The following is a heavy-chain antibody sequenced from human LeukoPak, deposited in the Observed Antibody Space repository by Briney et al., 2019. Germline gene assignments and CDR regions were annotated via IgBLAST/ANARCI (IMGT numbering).Heavy chain of an antibody. J-gene: IGHJ5*02. D-gene: IGHD3-9*01. Sequence: ASVKVSCKASGYTFTSYDINWVRQATGQGLEWMGWMNPNSGNTGYAQKFQGRVTMTRNTSISTAYMELSSLRSEDTAVYCCARLGGLRYFDWLSTDNWFDPWGQGTLVTVSS. V-gene: IGHV1-8*01. CDR1: GYTFTSYD. CDR2: MNPNSGNT. CDR3: ARLGGLRYFDWLSTDNWFDP.